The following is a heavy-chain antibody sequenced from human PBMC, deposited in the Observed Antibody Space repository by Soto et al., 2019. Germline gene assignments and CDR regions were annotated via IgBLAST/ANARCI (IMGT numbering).Heavy chain of an antibody. CDR1: GFTFRDYI. Sequence: QVHLVESGGDVVQPGRSLRLSCAASGFTFRDYIIHWVRQAPGKGLEWVTLISNDETTKYIADSVKGRLTTSRDKSKITVNLQMNSLTPENTAIYYSAKQGLGARLYNYKHLDVWGQGTTVTVSS. J-gene: IGHJ6*02. CDR2: ISNDETTK. V-gene: IGHV3-30*04. D-gene: IGHD1-1*01. CDR3: AKQGLGARLYNYKHLDV.